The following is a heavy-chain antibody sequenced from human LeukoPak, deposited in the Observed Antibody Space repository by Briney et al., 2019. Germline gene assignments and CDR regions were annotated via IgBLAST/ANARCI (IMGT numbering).Heavy chain of an antibody. CDR2: INPDGNKK. V-gene: IGHV3-7*01. CDR1: GLTFSSSW. J-gene: IGHJ4*02. D-gene: IGHD5-18*01. Sequence: GGSLTLSCAVSGLTFSSSWMDWVRQAPGKGLECVASINPDGNKKYSADSVKGRFTISRDNAENSLYLQMDSLRVEDTAFYYCARDLAYSRLDYWGQGMLVTVSA. CDR3: ARDLAYSRLDY.